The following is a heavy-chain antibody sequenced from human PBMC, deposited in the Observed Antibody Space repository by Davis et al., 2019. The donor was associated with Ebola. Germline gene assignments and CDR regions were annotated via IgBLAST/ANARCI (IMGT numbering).Heavy chain of an antibody. Sequence: GESLKTPFAAPGFTLSDYAMSRVRQAPGKGLEWLSGIRGSGRSTDYADSVKGRFTISRDNSKNTVYLQMNSLRGEDTAVYYCAREGSDSYLEYWGQGTLVTVSS. CDR3: AREGSDSYLEY. CDR1: GFTLSDYA. CDR2: IRGSGRST. J-gene: IGHJ4*02. D-gene: IGHD3-10*01. V-gene: IGHV3-23*01.